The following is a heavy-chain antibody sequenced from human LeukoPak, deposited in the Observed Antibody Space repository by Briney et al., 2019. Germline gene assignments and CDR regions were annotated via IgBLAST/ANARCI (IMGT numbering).Heavy chain of an antibody. Sequence: SGPTLVNPTQTLTLTCTFSGFSLSTSGVGVGWIRQPPGKALEWLSLVYWNNEERHSPSLRSRLTITKDTSKNQVVLSMTNMDPVDGGTYYCVHMTWDHDFGIDSWGPGTLVTVSS. CDR1: GFSLSTSGVG. J-gene: IGHJ4*02. V-gene: IGHV2-5*04. CDR3: VHMTWDHDFGIDS. CDR2: VYWNNEE. D-gene: IGHD1-1*01.